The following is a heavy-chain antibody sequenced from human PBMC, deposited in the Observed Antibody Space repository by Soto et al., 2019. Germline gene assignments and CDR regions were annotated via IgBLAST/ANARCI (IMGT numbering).Heavy chain of an antibody. Sequence: PSETLSLTCAVYGGSFSGYYWSWIRQPPGKGLEWIGEINHSGSTNYNPSLKSRVTISVDTSKNQFSLKLSSVTAADTAVYYCVVPAADYYYYYYMDVWGKGTTVTVS. CDR1: GGSFSGYY. J-gene: IGHJ6*03. V-gene: IGHV4-34*01. CDR2: INHSGST. D-gene: IGHD2-2*01. CDR3: VVPAADYYYYYYMDV.